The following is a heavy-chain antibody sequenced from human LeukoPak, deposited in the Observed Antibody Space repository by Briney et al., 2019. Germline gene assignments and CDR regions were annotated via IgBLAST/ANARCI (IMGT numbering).Heavy chain of an antibody. CDR1: GGYISNNY. D-gene: IGHD4-17*01. Sequence: PSETLSLTCTVSGGYISNNYWSWIRKPPGKGLEWIGYIYYSGSTNYNPSLKSRVTISVDTSKNQFSLKLSSVTATDTAVYYCARHPGNEFGDYETDWGQGTLVTVSS. V-gene: IGHV4-59*08. J-gene: IGHJ4*02. CDR2: IYYSGST. CDR3: ARHPGNEFGDYETD.